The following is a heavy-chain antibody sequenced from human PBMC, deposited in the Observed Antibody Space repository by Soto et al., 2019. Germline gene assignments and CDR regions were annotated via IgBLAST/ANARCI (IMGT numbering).Heavy chain of an antibody. V-gene: IGHV3-7*01. D-gene: IGHD4-17*01. CDR3: TGFYGDYAHDAFDI. J-gene: IGHJ3*02. CDR2: IKQDGSEK. Sequence: PGGSLRLSCAASGFTFSSYWMSWVRQAPGKGLEWVANIKQDGSEKYYVDSVKGRFTISRDNAKNSLYLQMNSLRAEDTAVYYCTGFYGDYAHDAFDIWGQGTMVTVS. CDR1: GFTFSSYW.